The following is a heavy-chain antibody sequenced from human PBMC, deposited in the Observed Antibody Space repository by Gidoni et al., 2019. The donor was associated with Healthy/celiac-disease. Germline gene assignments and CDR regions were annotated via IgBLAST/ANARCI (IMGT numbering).Heavy chain of an antibody. CDR1: GYTFTSYY. CDR2: INPSGGST. D-gene: IGHD3-3*01. V-gene: IGHV1-46*01. J-gene: IGHJ6*02. Sequence: QVQLVQSGAEVKKPGASVKVSCKASGYTFTSYYMHWVRQAPGQGLEWMGIINPSGGSTSYAQKFQGRVTMTRDTSTSTVYMELSSLRSEDTAVYYCARVGFLEWTREDHYYYYGMDVWGQGTTVTVSS. CDR3: ARVGFLEWTREDHYYYYGMDV.